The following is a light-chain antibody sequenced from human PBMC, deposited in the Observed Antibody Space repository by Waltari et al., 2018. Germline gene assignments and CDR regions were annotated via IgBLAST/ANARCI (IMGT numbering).Light chain of an antibody. J-gene: IGKJ2*01. CDR3: QQRSNWPRFS. CDR2: DVS. Sequence: EIVLTQAPATLSLSPGERATLSCRTSQSIADYLAWYQQKLGQSPRLLIYDVSNRVTGIPVRFSGSGSGTDFTLTITSLEPEDFAVYYCQQRSNWPRFSFGQGTKLEIK. CDR1: QSIADY. V-gene: IGKV3-11*01.